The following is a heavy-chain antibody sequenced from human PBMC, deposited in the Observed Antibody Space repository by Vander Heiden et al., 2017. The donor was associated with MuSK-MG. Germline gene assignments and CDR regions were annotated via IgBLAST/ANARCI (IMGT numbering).Heavy chain of an antibody. Sequence: QVQLVESGGGVVQPGRSLRLACTASGFTFRNYAMHWVRQAPGKGLEWVAVISYDGSNKYYADSVKGRFTISRDNSKNTLYLQMNSLRAEDTAVYYCARDSRPGRYDSSGYYPNWGQGTLVTLSS. V-gene: IGHV3-30-3*01. CDR2: ISYDGSNK. CDR3: ARDSRPGRYDSSGYYPN. D-gene: IGHD3-22*01. CDR1: GFTFRNYA. J-gene: IGHJ4*02.